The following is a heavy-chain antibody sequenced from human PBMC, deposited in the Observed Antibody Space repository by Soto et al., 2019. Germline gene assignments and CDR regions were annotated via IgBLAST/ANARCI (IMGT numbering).Heavy chain of an antibody. J-gene: IGHJ4*02. CDR1: GFTFDDYA. CDR2: ISWNSGSI. D-gene: IGHD3-22*01. CDR3: AKGSHYYDSSGLNDY. Sequence: EVQLVESGGGLVQPGRSLRLSCAASGFTFDDYAMHWVRQAPGKGLEWVSGISWNSGSIGYADSVKGRFTISRDNAKNSLYLQMNSLRAEDTALYYCAKGSHYYDSSGLNDYWGQGTLVTDSS. V-gene: IGHV3-9*01.